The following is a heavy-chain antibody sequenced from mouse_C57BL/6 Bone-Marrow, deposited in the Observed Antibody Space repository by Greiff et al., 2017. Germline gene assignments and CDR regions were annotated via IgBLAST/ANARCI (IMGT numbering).Heavy chain of an antibody. D-gene: IGHD4-1*01. CDR3: AGGLGHYFDY. J-gene: IGHJ2*01. CDR2: IDPSDSYT. Sequence: VKLQQPGAELVMPGASVKLSCKASGYTFTSYWMHWVKQRPGQGLEWIGEIDPSDSYTNYNQKFKGKSTLTVDKSSSTAYMQLSSLTSEDSAVYYCAGGLGHYFDYWGQGTTLTVSS. CDR1: GYTFTSYW. V-gene: IGHV1-69*01.